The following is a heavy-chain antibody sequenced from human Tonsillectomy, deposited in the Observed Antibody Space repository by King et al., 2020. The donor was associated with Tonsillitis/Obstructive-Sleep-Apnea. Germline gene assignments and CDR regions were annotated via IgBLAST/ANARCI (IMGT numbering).Heavy chain of an antibody. V-gene: IGHV1-2*02. Sequence: VQLVESGAEVKKPGASVKVSCTASGYTFTGYYMHWVRQAPGQGLEWMGWINPNSGGTNYAQKFQGRVTMTRDTSISTAYMELSRLGSDDTAVYYCAREVEDIVVVVAATTSAYYFDYWGQGTLVTVSS. CDR2: INPNSGGT. J-gene: IGHJ4*02. CDR3: AREVEDIVVVVAATTSAYYFDY. CDR1: GYTFTGYY. D-gene: IGHD2-15*01.